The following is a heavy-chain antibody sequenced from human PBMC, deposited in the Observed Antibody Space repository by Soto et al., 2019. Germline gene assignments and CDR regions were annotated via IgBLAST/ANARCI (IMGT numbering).Heavy chain of an antibody. CDR3: AGRYCTAGICYTNYYYYMDV. CDR1: GFTFSSYG. J-gene: IGHJ6*03. D-gene: IGHD2-8*02. Sequence: EAQLLESGGGLVQPGGSLRLSCAASGFTFSSYGMNWVRQAPGKGLEWVSSITATGGNTYYADSVKGRFTISRDNSKDTLSLQMNSLRAEDTAVYYCAGRYCTAGICYTNYYYYMDVWVKGTTVTVSS. CDR2: ITATGGNT. V-gene: IGHV3-23*01.